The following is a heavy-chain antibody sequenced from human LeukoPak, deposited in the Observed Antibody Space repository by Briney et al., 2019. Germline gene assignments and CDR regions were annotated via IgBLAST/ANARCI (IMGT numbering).Heavy chain of an antibody. CDR2: IRSKANSYAT. CDR3: TRPSYDSSVSGVVY. D-gene: IGHD3-22*01. CDR1: GFTFSGSA. J-gene: IGHJ4*02. V-gene: IGHV3-73*01. Sequence: GGSLRLSCATSGFTFSGSAIHWVRQASGRGLEWVGRIRSKANSYATTDAASVKGRFTISRDDSKNTAYLQMNSLKTEDTAVYYCTRPSYDSSVSGVVYWGQGTLVTVSS.